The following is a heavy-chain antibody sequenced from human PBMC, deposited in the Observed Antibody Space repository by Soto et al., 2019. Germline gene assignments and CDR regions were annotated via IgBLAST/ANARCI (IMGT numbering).Heavy chain of an antibody. J-gene: IGHJ4*02. Sequence: GGSLRLSCAASGFTLSSYAMSWVRQAPGKGLEWVSAISGSGGSTYYADSVKGRFTISRDNSKNTLYLQMNSLRAEDTAVYYCAKDSLLWFGEEEHWGQGTLVTVSS. CDR3: AKDSLLWFGEEEH. CDR2: ISGSGGST. D-gene: IGHD3-10*01. CDR1: GFTLSSYA. V-gene: IGHV3-23*01.